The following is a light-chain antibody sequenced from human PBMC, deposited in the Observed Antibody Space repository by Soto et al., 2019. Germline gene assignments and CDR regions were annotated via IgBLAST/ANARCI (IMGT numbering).Light chain of an antibody. CDR2: AAS. CDR1: QAVSTY. J-gene: IGKJ3*01. CDR3: QQLQTFPFT. Sequence: DIHLTQSPSFLSASVGDRVTITCRVSQAVSTYLAWYQLKPGKAPRLLIYAASTLETGVPSRFGGGVSGTEFTLTISGLQTEDFAIYYCQQLQTFPFTFGPGTRVDIK. V-gene: IGKV1-9*01.